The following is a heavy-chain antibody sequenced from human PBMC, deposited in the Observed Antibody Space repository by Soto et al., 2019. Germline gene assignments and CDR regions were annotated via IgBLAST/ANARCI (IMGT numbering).Heavy chain of an antibody. V-gene: IGHV1-69*13. D-gene: IGHD1-1*01. CDR1: GGTFRRYA. CDR3: ARPVAAVGTTVSVDFYAFDI. Sequence: ASVKVSCKTSGGTFRRYAVSWVRQAPGQGPEWMGGFVPLFETANYAQKFQGRVTITADASTSTAYMELSSLRSDDTAVYYCARPVAAVGTTVSVDFYAFDIWGQGTMVTV. J-gene: IGHJ3*02. CDR2: FVPLFETA.